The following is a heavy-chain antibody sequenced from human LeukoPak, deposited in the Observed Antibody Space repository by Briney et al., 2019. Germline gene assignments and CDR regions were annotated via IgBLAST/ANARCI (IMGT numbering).Heavy chain of an antibody. CDR1: GGSISSGGYS. J-gene: IGHJ4*02. V-gene: IGHV4-30-2*01. Sequence: SQTLSLTCAVSGGSISSGGYSWSWIRQPPGKGLEWIGYIYHSGSTYYNPSLKSRVTISVDRSKNQFSLKLSSVTAADTAVYYCARGHRGSYRFRTFDYWGQGTLVTVSS. CDR3: ARGHRGSYRFRTFDY. CDR2: IYHSGST. D-gene: IGHD3-16*02.